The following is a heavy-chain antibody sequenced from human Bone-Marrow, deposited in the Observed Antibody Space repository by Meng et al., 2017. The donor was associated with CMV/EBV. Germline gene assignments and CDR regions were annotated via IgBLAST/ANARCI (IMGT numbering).Heavy chain of an antibody. V-gene: IGHV3-21*01. Sequence: GGSLRLSCAASGFTFSSYSMNWVRQAPGKGLEWVSSISSSSSYIYYADSVKGRFTISRDNAKNSLYLQMNSLRAEDTAVYYCARGMVGVPAAIYPTLDYWGQGTLVPVSS. CDR3: ARGMVGVPAAIYPTLDY. CDR2: ISSSSSYI. J-gene: IGHJ4*02. CDR1: GFTFSSYS. D-gene: IGHD2-2*01.